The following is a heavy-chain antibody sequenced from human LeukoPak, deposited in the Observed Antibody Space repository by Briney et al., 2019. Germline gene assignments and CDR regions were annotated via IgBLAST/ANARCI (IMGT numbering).Heavy chain of an antibody. CDR3: ARVLAYGDYSNWFDP. J-gene: IGHJ5*02. CDR1: GGSISSYY. Sequence: ASETLSLTCTVSGGSISSYYWSWIRQPPGKGLEWVGYIYYSGSTNYNPSLKSRVTISVDTSNNQFSLELSSVTAADTAVYYCARVLAYGDYSNWFDPWGQGTLVTVSS. V-gene: IGHV4-59*01. D-gene: IGHD4-17*01. CDR2: IYYSGST.